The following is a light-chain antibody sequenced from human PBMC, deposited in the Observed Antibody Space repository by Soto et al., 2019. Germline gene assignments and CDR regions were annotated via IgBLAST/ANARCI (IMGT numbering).Light chain of an antibody. CDR2: DVS. CDR1: SNDVGAYKY. J-gene: IGLJ2*01. V-gene: IGLV2-14*01. CDR3: SSYTSTSTLAV. Sequence: QSALTQPASVSGSPGQSITISCTGTSNDVGAYKYVSWYQQNPGKAPKLMIYDVSNRPSGVSNRFSGSKSGNTASLTISGLQAEDEADHYCSSYTSTSTLAVFGGGTKLTVL.